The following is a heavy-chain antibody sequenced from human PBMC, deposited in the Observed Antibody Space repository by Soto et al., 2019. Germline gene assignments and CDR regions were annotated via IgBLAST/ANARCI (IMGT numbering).Heavy chain of an antibody. D-gene: IGHD5-12*01. CDR3: ARSALVLRVDLPTSDWFCP. Sequence: ASVKTSCKTSGFSLTDYYIHWLRRSPGQGLEWMGWLNPNSGGINHAEDFRGRVTMTRDTSIGTVYMELSSLRPDDTAMYYCARSALVLRVDLPTSDWFCPWGQGTLVTVSS. CDR2: LNPNSGGI. J-gene: IGHJ5*02. CDR1: GFSLTDYY. V-gene: IGHV1-2*02.